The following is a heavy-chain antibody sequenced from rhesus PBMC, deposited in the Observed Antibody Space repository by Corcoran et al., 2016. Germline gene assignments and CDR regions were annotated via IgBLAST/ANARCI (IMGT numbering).Heavy chain of an antibody. CDR1: GAFISRNF. CDR2: IYANGRIT. V-gene: IGHV4-169*01. Sequence: QLQLQESGPGLGQPTETLSVTCAGSGAFISRNFWSWIRPPPGKGLEWIGRIYANGRITNFNPSLKSRVTLSLDTSQNQVSLTLTSVTAADTAVYYCARGAFQGYDFWGQGVLVTVSS. J-gene: IGHJ4*01. D-gene: IGHD5-42*01. CDR3: ARGAFQGYDF.